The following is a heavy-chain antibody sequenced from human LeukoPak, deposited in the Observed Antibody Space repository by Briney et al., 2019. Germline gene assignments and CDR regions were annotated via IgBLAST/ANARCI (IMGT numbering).Heavy chain of an antibody. CDR1: GFTFSSYS. V-gene: IGHV3-21*01. J-gene: IGHJ6*03. CDR2: ISSSSSYI. D-gene: IGHD3-3*01. CDR3: ARDESQKNYDFWSGYSTYYYYYMDV. Sequence: TGGSLRLSRAASGFTFSSYSMNWVRQAPGKGLEWVSSISSSSSYIYYADSVKGRFTISRDNAKNSLYLQMNSLRAEDTAVYYCARDESQKNYDFWSGYSTYYYYYMDVWGKGTTVTVSS.